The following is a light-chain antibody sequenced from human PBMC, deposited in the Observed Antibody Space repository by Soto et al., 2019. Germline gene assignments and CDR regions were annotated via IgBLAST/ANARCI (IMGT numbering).Light chain of an antibody. V-gene: IGLV2-14*01. CDR2: EVS. Sequence: ALARPASVSGSPGQSITISCTGTSSDVGGYNYVSWYQQHPGKAPKLMIYEVSNRPSGVSNRFSGSKSGNTASLTISGLQAEDEADYYCSSYTSSSTHYVFGTGTKVTVL. J-gene: IGLJ1*01. CDR1: SSDVGGYNY. CDR3: SSYTSSSTHYV.